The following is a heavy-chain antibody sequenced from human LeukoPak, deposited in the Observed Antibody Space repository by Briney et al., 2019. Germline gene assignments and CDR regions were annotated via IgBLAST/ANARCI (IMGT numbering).Heavy chain of an antibody. Sequence: GSLRLSCAASGFTFSSYAMSWVRQAPGKGREWIGEINHSGSTNYNPSLKSRVTISVDTSKTQFSLKLRSVTAADTAVYYCARLGAARTFDYWGQGTLVTVSS. J-gene: IGHJ4*02. CDR3: ARLGAARTFDY. V-gene: IGHV4-34*01. CDR2: INHSGST. D-gene: IGHD6-6*01. CDR1: GFTFSSYA.